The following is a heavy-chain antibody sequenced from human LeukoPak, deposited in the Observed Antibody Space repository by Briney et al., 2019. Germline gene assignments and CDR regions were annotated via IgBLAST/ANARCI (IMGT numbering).Heavy chain of an antibody. CDR2: ISYDGSNK. V-gene: IGHV3-30*04. J-gene: IGHJ4*02. CDR3: ARDGSGSYGLDY. D-gene: IGHD1-26*01. CDR1: GFTFSSYA. Sequence: PGGSLRLSCAASGFTFSSYAMHWVRQAPGKGLEWVAVISYDGSNKYYADSVKGRFTISRDNSKNTLYLQMNSLRAEDTAVYYCARDGSGSYGLDYWGQGTLVTVSS.